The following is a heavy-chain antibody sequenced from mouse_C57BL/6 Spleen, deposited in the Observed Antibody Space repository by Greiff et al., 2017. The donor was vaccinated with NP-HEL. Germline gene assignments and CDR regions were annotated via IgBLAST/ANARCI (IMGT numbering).Heavy chain of an antibody. CDR3: ASGTAQATAFDY. Sequence: QVQLQQSGPELVKPGASVKISCKASGYAFSSSWMNWVKQRPGKGLEWIGRIYPGDGDTNYNGKFKGKATLTADKSSSTAYMQLSSLTSEDSAVYFCASGTAQATAFDYWGQGTTLTVSS. J-gene: IGHJ2*01. CDR2: IYPGDGDT. V-gene: IGHV1-82*01. D-gene: IGHD3-2*02. CDR1: GYAFSSSW.